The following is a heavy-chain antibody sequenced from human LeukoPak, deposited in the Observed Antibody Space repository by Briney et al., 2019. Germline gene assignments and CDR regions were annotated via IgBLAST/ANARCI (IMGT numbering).Heavy chain of an antibody. CDR2: IKQGGREI. CDR3: AKGGYSSGGEGELGFDY. V-gene: IGHV3-7*01. Sequence: GGPLRLSCAPSGYTQSIYGMRGARHARGRAREGVGNIKQGGREIYYVHSVKGRFTLSRDNAKNSLYLQINSLSAGDRVVFYCAKGGYSSGGEGELGFDYWGQGTLVTVSS. J-gene: IGHJ4*02. D-gene: IGHD6-19*01. CDR1: GYTQSIYG.